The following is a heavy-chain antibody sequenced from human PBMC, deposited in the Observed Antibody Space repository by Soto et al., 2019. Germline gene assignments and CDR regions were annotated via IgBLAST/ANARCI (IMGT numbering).Heavy chain of an antibody. V-gene: IGHV1-18*01. CDR1: GYTFTSYG. Sequence: ASVKVSCKASGYTFTSYGISWVRQAPGQGLEWMGWISAYNGNTNDAQKLQGRVTMTTDTSTSTAYMELRSLRSDDTAVYYCARDTRYYDSSGTIPFDYWGQGTLVTVSS. CDR3: ARDTRYYDSSGTIPFDY. D-gene: IGHD3-22*01. CDR2: ISAYNGNT. J-gene: IGHJ4*02.